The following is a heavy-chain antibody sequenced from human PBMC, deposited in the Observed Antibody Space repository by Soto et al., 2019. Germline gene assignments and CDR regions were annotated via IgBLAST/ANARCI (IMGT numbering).Heavy chain of an antibody. CDR3: VHQAWNNNNYYFDL. D-gene: IGHD4-4*01. CDR2: IYWDDDK. CDR1: GFSLSTSGVG. J-gene: IGHJ2*01. Sequence: QSTVKESGPKLVKPSQTLPLTCALPGFSLSTSGVGVGWVRQPPGKGPEWLALIYWDDDKRYRPSLKSRLSITKDTSKVQVVFTMTNTDAVATATYFCVHQAWNNNNYYFDLWGRGTLVTVSS. V-gene: IGHV2-5*02.